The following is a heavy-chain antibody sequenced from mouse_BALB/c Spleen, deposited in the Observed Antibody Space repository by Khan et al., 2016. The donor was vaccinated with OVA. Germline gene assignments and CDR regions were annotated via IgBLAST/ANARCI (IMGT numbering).Heavy chain of an antibody. CDR2: IYPGSGST. V-gene: IGHV1-77*01. J-gene: IGHJ4*01. Sequence: QVRLQQSGPELVKPGASVKMSCKASGYTFTDYDIRWVKQRTGQGLEWIGEIYPGSGSTFYNEKFKGKATLTADKSSNTAYMQLSSLTSEDSAVYFCAKIFYGNSSAMDYWGQGTAVTVSS. CDR3: AKIFYGNSSAMDY. D-gene: IGHD2-1*01. CDR1: GYTFTDYD.